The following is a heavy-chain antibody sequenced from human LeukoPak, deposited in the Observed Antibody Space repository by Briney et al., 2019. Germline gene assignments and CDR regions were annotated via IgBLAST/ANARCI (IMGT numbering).Heavy chain of an antibody. CDR3: ARGGYCSGGSCYVLNWFDP. D-gene: IGHD2-15*01. V-gene: IGHV4-34*01. Sequence: SETLSLTCAVYGGSFSGYYWSWIREPPGKGVEWIGEFNHRGSTNYNPSLKSRVPISVDTSKNQFSLKLSSVTAADTAVYYCARGGYCSGGSCYVLNWFDPWGQGTLVTVSS. J-gene: IGHJ5*02. CDR2: FNHRGST. CDR1: GGSFSGYY.